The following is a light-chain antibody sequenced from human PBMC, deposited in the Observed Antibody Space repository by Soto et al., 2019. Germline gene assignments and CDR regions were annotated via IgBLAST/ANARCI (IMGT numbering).Light chain of an antibody. CDR1: QSISTY. J-gene: IGKJ5*01. CDR3: QQSYMDPIT. Sequence: DFQLTQSPSSLSESVGNRVTITCRASQSISTYLNWYQKKPGKAPNLLIYDASRLQSGVPSRFSGSGGGTDFTLSISSVQPEDFATYFCQQSYMDPITFGQGTRLEIK. CDR2: DAS. V-gene: IGKV1-39*01.